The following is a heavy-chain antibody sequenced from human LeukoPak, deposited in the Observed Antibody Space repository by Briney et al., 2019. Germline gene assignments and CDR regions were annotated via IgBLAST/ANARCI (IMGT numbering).Heavy chain of an antibody. Sequence: SETLSLTCTVSGGSISSYYWSWIRQPPGKGLEWIGYIYYSGSTNYNPSLKRRVTISVDTSKKQLSPKLSCVTAADTAGYYSARVGSGSYFFDYWGQGPLVTVSS. CDR2: IYYSGST. V-gene: IGHV4-59*01. J-gene: IGHJ4*02. CDR3: ARVGSGSYFFDY. D-gene: IGHD1-26*01. CDR1: GGSISSYY.